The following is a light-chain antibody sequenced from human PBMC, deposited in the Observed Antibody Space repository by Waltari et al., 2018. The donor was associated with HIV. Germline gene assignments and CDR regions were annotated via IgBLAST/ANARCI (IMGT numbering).Light chain of an antibody. CDR3: QSADSSGTYVV. CDR2: KDR. J-gene: IGLJ2*01. V-gene: IGLV3-25*03. Sequence: SYELTQPPSVSVSPGQTARIICSGDALPRQYAYWYQQKPGQAPVLVIYKDRERPSGIPERFSGSNSGTTVTLTISGVQAEDEADYHCQSADSSGTYVVFGGGTKLTVL. CDR1: ALPRQY.